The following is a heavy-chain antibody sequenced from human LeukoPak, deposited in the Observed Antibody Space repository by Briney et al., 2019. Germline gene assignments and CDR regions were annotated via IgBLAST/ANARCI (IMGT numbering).Heavy chain of an antibody. CDR3: ARVYDYVLVY. J-gene: IGHJ4*02. CDR2: IYSGGDT. V-gene: IGHV3-53*01. CDR1: GFTVSSGH. Sequence: GGSLRLSCAASGFTVSSGHIIWVRQAVGKGLEWVSFIYSGGDTSYADSVKGRFTISRDNSKNTLYLQMNSLRAEDTAVYYCARVYDYVLVYWGQGTLVTVSS. D-gene: IGHD3-10*02.